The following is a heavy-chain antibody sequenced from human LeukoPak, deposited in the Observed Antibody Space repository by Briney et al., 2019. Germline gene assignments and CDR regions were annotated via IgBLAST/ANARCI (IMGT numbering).Heavy chain of an antibody. Sequence: SVKVSCKASGGTFISYAISWVRQAPGQGLEWMGGIIPIFGTANYAQKFQGRVTITADESTSTAYMELSSLRSEDTAVYYCAWHRSSGWYSPAFDYWGQGTLVTVSS. CDR2: IIPIFGTA. V-gene: IGHV1-69*13. CDR1: GGTFISYA. CDR3: AWHRSSGWYSPAFDY. D-gene: IGHD6-19*01. J-gene: IGHJ4*02.